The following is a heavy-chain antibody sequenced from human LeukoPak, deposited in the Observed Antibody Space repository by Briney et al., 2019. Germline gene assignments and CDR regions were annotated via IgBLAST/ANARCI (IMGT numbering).Heavy chain of an antibody. Sequence: GGSLRLSCAASGFTFSSDAMSWVRQAPGKGLKWVSAISGSGGSTYYAASVKGRFTISRDNSKNTLYLQMNSLRAEDTAVYYCARKGSLRIGPPDYWGQGTLVTVSS. J-gene: IGHJ4*02. CDR3: ARKGSLRIGPPDY. V-gene: IGHV3-23*01. CDR1: GFTFSSDA. CDR2: ISGSGGST. D-gene: IGHD1-14*01.